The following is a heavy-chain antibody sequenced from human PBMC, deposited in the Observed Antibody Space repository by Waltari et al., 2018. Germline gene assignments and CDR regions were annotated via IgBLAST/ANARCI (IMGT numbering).Heavy chain of an antibody. D-gene: IGHD3-16*01. V-gene: IGHV3-23*01. J-gene: IGHJ4*02. CDR1: GFSFSNYV. Sequence: EVQLLESGGGLVQPGGSLRLSCAASGFSFSNYVMNWVRQAPGKGLEWVSSISDAGGIINYADSVKGRFTISRDNSKNTLYLQMNSLRGEDTAAYYCARASGVDYWGQGTLVTISS. CDR2: ISDAGGII. CDR3: ARASGVDY.